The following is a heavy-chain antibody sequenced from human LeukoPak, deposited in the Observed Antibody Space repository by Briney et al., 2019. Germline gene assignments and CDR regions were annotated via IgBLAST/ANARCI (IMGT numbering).Heavy chain of an antibody. V-gene: IGHV4-34*01. D-gene: IGHD2-2*01. CDR3: ARSARRLPYQLQGRWWFDP. Sequence: SETLSLTCAVYGGSFSGYYWSWIRQPPGKGLEWIGEINHSGSTNYNPSLKSRVTISVDTSKNQFSLKLSPVTAADTAVYYCARSARRLPYQLQGRWWFDPWGQGTLVTVSS. J-gene: IGHJ5*02. CDR2: INHSGST. CDR1: GGSFSGYY.